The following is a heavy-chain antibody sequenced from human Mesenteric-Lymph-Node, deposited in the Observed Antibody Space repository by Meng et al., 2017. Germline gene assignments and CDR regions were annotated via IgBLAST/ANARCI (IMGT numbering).Heavy chain of an antibody. J-gene: IGHJ4*02. V-gene: IGHV3-21*01. D-gene: IGHD5-24*01. CDR2: ISSSSSYI. Sequence: EVQLVESGGGLVKPGGFCRLSRAVSGFTFSSYSMNWVRQAPGKGPEWVSSISSSSSYIYYADSVKGRFTISRDNAKNSLYLQMNSLRAEDTAVYYCARNVRLRDGYNSDYWGQGTLAPSPQ. CDR1: GFTFSSYS. CDR3: ARNVRLRDGYNSDY.